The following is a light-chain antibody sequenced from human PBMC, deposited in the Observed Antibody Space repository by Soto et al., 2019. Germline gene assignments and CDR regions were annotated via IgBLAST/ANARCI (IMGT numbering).Light chain of an antibody. V-gene: IGKV3-20*01. CDR1: QSVSRY. CDR2: HAS. Sequence: EIAMTQTPATLSVSPGERATLSCRASQSVSRYLAWYQQKPGQAPRLLIYHASNRATGIPARFSGSGSGTDFTLTIGRLDPEDFAVYYCQQYGSSPRTSGQGTK. J-gene: IGKJ1*01. CDR3: QQYGSSPRT.